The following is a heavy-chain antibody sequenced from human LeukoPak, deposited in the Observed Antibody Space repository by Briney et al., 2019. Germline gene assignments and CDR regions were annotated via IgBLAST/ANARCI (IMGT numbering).Heavy chain of an antibody. CDR2: INPNSGGT. CDR1: GYTFTGYY. CDR3: ARERTVNYYMDV. Sequence: VASVKVSCKASGYTFTGYYMHWVRQAPGQGLEWMGWINPNSGGTNYAQKLQGRVTMTTDTSTSTAYMELRSLRSDDTAVYYCARERTVNYYMDVWGKGTTVTVSS. V-gene: IGHV1-2*02. J-gene: IGHJ6*03. D-gene: IGHD1-1*01.